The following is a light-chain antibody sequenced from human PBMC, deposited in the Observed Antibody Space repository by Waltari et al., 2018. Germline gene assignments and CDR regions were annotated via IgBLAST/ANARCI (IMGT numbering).Light chain of an antibody. V-gene: IGKV3-11*01. CDR2: DAS. CDR1: QTISNF. CDR3: QQRDSWPLT. Sequence: EIVLTQSPPTLSLSPGERVTLSCRASQTISNFLGWYQQRPGRSPRLLIYDASTRAPGVPTRFSGSGSGTDFTLTISNLEPEDVAVYYCQQRDSWPLTFGGGTRVDI. J-gene: IGKJ4*01.